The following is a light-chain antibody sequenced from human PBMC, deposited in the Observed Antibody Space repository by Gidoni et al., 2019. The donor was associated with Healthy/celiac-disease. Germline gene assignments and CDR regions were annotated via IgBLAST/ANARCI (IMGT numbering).Light chain of an antibody. CDR2: DVS. CDR1: SSGVGSYNY. Sequence: SALPKPRSVSGSPGQSVTISCTGTSSGVGSYNYVSCYQQHPGKAPKLMIYDVSKRPSGVPDRVSFSKSGNTASLTISGRQAEDEADYYCCSYAGSYTFVVFGGGTKLTVL. CDR3: CSYAGSYTFVV. J-gene: IGLJ2*01. V-gene: IGLV2-11*01.